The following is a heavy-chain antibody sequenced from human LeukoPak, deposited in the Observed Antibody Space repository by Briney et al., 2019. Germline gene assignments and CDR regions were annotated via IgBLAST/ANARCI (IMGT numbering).Heavy chain of an antibody. CDR3: SRVDIVVVVAATQGQWEAFDI. D-gene: IGHD2-15*01. Sequence: ASVKVSCKASGYTFTGYYMHWVRQAPGQGLEWMGWINPNSGGTNYAQKFQGRVTMTRDTSISTAYMELGRLRSDDTAVYYCSRVDIVVVVAATQGQWEAFDIWGQGTMVTVSS. V-gene: IGHV1-2*02. J-gene: IGHJ3*02. CDR2: INPNSGGT. CDR1: GYTFTGYY.